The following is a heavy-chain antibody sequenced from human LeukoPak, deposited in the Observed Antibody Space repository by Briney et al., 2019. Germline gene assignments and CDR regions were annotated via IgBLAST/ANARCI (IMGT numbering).Heavy chain of an antibody. Sequence: GGSLRLSCAASGFTFSSYAMSWVRQAPGKGLEWVSAISGSGGSIGYADSVKGRFTISRDNAKNSLYLQMNSLRAEDTALYYCAKDMGPRGRGLERRNAFDIWGQGTMVTVSS. CDR3: AKDMGPRGRGLERRNAFDI. V-gene: IGHV3-23*01. J-gene: IGHJ3*02. D-gene: IGHD1-1*01. CDR2: ISGSGGSI. CDR1: GFTFSSYA.